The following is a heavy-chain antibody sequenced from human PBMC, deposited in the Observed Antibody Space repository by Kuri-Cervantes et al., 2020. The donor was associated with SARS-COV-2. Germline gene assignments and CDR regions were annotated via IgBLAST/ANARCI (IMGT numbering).Heavy chain of an antibody. CDR3: TRAGDIVVVPYYGMDV. CDR2: INPAGGDT. D-gene: IGHD2-15*01. V-gene: IGHV1-46*03. Sequence: ASVKVSCKASGYTFINYYMHWVRQAPGQGLEWMGIINPAGGDTNYAQKFQGRVTMTRDTSTRTVYMELTSLRSEDTAIYYCTRAGDIVVVPYYGMDVWGQGTTVTVSS. CDR1: GYTFINYY. J-gene: IGHJ6*02.